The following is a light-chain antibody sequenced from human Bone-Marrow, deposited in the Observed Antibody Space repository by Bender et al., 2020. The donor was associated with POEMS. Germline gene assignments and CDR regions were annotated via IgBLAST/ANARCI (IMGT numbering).Light chain of an antibody. J-gene: IGLJ3*02. CDR2: SSH. CDR1: SSNIGAHA. V-gene: IGLV1-44*01. Sequence: QSVLTQPPSASGTPGQRVTISCSGGSSNIGAHAVNWYQHLPGTAPKLLIYSSHRRPSEVPDRFSGSRSGTSASLGTSGLQSEDEADYYCAVWDDSLNGWVFGGGTKLTVL. CDR3: AVWDDSLNGWV.